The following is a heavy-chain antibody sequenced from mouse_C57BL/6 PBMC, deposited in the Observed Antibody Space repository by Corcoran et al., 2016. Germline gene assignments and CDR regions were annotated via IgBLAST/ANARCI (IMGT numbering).Heavy chain of an antibody. J-gene: IGHJ2*01. Sequence: QIQLVQSGPELKKPGETVKLSCKASGYTFTTYGMSWVKQAPGKGLKWMGWINTYSGVPTYADDFKGRFAFSLETSASTAYLQINNLKKEDTATYFGARSVYYGSSYHFDYCCQGTTLTVSS. CDR3: ARSVYYGSSYHFDY. CDR1: GYTFTTYG. CDR2: INTYSGVP. V-gene: IGHV9-3*01. D-gene: IGHD1-1*01.